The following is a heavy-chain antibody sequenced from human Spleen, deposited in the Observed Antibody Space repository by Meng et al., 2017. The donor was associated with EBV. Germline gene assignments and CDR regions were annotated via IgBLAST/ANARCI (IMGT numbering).Heavy chain of an antibody. J-gene: IGHJ5*02. CDR2: IPSDATHNK. CDR3: AKDLSGRFDP. CDR1: GFIFSAYG. D-gene: IGHD1-14*01. V-gene: IGHV3-30*18. Sequence: GQLGESGGGVVQPGRSLRLSCAASGFIFSAYGFHWVRQAPGKGPEWVAIIPSDATHNKYYADSVKGRFTNSRDNSKNTLYLQMNSLKIEDTAVYYCAKDLSGRFDPWGQGTLVTVSS.